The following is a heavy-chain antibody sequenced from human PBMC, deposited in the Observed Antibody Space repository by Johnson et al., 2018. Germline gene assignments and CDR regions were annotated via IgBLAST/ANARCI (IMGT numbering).Heavy chain of an antibody. CDR1: GNSISSSSYY. CDR3: ARDRDGYSSYYYYYMDV. D-gene: IGHD5-24*01. CDR2: VYYSGST. J-gene: IGHJ6*03. Sequence: QVQLRESGPGLVKPSETLSLTCTVSGNSISSSSYYWGWIRQPPGKGLEWIGSVYYSGSTYYNPTLKSRVTITVDTSKNQDSLKLSSVTAADTAVYYCARDRDGYSSYYYYYMDVWGKGTTVTVSS. V-gene: IGHV4-39*07.